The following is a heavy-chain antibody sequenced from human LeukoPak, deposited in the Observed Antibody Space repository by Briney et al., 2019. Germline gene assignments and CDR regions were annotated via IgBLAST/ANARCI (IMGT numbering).Heavy chain of an antibody. D-gene: IGHD5-18*01. CDR3: AKDIWGGTAMVFDY. J-gene: IGHJ4*02. Sequence: GGSLRLSCAASGFTFSSYAMSWVRQAPGKGLEWVSGISGSGGRTFYADAVKGRFTISRDDSKYTLYLHMNNLRDDDTAVYYCAKDIWGGTAMVFDYWGQGTLVTVSS. V-gene: IGHV3-23*01. CDR2: ISGSGGRT. CDR1: GFTFSSYA.